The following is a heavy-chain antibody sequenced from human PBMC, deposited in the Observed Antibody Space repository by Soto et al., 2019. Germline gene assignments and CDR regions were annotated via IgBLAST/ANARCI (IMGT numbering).Heavy chain of an antibody. CDR1: GGYISSSSYY. J-gene: IGHJ5*02. V-gene: IGHV4-39*01. Sequence: SETLSLTCTVSGGYISSSSYYWGWIRQPPGKGLEWIGSIYYSGSTYYNPSLKSRVTISVDTSKNQFSLKLSSVTAADTAVYYCARLGSSWYWWFDPWGQGTLVTVSS. CDR2: IYYSGST. CDR3: ARLGSSWYWWFDP. D-gene: IGHD6-13*01.